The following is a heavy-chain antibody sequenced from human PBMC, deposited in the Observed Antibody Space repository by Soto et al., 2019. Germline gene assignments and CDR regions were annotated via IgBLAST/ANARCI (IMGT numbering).Heavy chain of an antibody. CDR3: ATRVPNSRAYVGVFDY. J-gene: IGHJ4*02. D-gene: IGHD3-22*01. CDR2: VYHTGST. V-gene: IGHV4-59*08. CDR1: GDSFTSYF. Sequence: SETLSLTCTVSGDSFTSYFWSWLRQPPGKGLEWIGYVYHTGSTEYNPSLESRVVISIDTSKNQFSLNLNSVTAADTAVYYCATRVPNSRAYVGVFDYWGQGTQVTVSS.